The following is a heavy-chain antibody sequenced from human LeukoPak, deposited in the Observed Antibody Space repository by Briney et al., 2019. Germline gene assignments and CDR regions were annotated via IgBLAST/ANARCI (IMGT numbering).Heavy chain of an antibody. D-gene: IGHD3-3*01. CDR1: GGSISSYY. V-gene: IGHV4-59*01. J-gene: IGHJ4*02. CDR2: IYYSGST. CDR3: ARGSHDFWSGWYYFDY. Sequence: KSSETLSLTCTVSGGSISSYYWSWIRQPPGKGLEWIGYIYYSGSTNYNPSLKSRVTISVDTSKNQFSLKLSSVTAADTAVYYCARGSHDFWSGWYYFDYWGRGTLVTVSS.